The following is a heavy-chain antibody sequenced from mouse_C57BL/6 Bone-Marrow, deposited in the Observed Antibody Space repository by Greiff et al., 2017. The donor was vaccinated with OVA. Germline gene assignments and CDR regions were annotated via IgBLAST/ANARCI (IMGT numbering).Heavy chain of an antibody. CDR1: GFTFSDYG. J-gene: IGHJ2*01. V-gene: IGHV5-17*01. D-gene: IGHD1-1*01. CDR2: ISSGSSTI. CDR3: AIFTTVVATPFDY. Sequence: DVKLVESGGGLVKPGGSLKLSCAASGFTFSDYGMHWVRQAPEKGLEWVAYISSGSSTIYYADTVKGRFTISRDNAKNTLFLQMTSLRSEDTAMYYWAIFTTVVATPFDYWGQGTTLTVSS.